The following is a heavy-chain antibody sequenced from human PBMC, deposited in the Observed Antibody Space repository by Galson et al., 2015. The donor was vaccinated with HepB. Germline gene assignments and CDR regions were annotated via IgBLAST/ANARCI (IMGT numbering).Heavy chain of an antibody. CDR2: ISSSSSYI. V-gene: IGHV3-21*01. J-gene: IGHJ4*02. CDR1: GFTFSSYS. D-gene: IGHD1-14*01. Sequence: SLRLSCAASGFTFSSYSMNWVRQAPGKGLEWVSSISSSSSYIYYADSVKGRFTISRDNAKNSLYLQMNSLRAEDTAVYYCAREAPTGDYFDYWGQGTLVTVSS. CDR3: AREAPTGDYFDY.